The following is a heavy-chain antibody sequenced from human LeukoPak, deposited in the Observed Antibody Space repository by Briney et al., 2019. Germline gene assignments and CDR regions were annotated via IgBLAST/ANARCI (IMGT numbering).Heavy chain of an antibody. Sequence: ASVKVSCKASGYTFTSYAMHWARQAPGQRLEWMGWINPGNGYTEYSQKFQGRVTITRDTSASTAYMELSSLRSEDTAVYYCARDQVVRGVITAFDIWGQGTMVTVSS. J-gene: IGHJ3*02. V-gene: IGHV1-3*01. D-gene: IGHD3-10*01. CDR1: GYTFTSYA. CDR3: ARDQVVRGVITAFDI. CDR2: INPGNGYT.